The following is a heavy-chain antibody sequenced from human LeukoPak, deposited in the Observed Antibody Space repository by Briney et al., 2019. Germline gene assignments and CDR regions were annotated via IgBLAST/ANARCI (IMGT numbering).Heavy chain of an antibody. CDR1: GFTFSDYW. CDR3: SVSLNS. Sequence: VGSLRLSCAASGFTFSDYWMDWVRQAPGKGLEWVANIKQDGSDKYYVDSVKGRFTISRDNTKNSVFLQMSSLRAEDTAVYYCSVSLNSWGQGTLVTVSS. D-gene: IGHD1-26*01. CDR2: IKQDGSDK. J-gene: IGHJ4*02. V-gene: IGHV3-7*01.